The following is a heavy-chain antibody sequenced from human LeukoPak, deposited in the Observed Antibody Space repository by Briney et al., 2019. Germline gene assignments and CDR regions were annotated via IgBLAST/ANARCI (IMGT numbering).Heavy chain of an antibody. V-gene: IGHV7-4-1*02. Sequence: ASVKVSCKASGYTFTSYAMNWVRQAPGQGLEWMGWINTNTGNPTYAQGFTGRFVFSLDTSVSTAYLQISSLKAEDTAVYYCARDRRYSSSWYGQEWDYWGQGTLVTVSS. CDR1: GYTFTSYA. CDR2: INTNTGNP. J-gene: IGHJ4*02. D-gene: IGHD6-13*01. CDR3: ARDRRYSSSWYGQEWDY.